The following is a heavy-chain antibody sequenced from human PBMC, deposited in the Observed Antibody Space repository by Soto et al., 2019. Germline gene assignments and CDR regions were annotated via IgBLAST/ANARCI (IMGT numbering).Heavy chain of an antibody. CDR1: GGSISSSHW. Sequence: SETLSLTCAVSGGSISSSHWWGWVRQAPGKGLEWIGEIYHSGSTNYNPSLKSRITMSADKSKNQFSVNLSSVTAADTAVYYCVRDADETAIVPAPWLVWGRGTMVTVSS. CDR3: VRDADETAIVPAPWLV. D-gene: IGHD2-21*02. CDR2: IYHSGST. V-gene: IGHV4-4*02. J-gene: IGHJ6*02.